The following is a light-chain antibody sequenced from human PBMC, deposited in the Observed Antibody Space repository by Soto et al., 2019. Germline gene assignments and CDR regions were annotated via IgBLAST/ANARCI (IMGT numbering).Light chain of an antibody. CDR3: SSYTSRATLV. CDR2: EVS. Sequence: QSALTQPASVSGSPGQSITISCSGTRSDVGGYNFLSWYKHHPGKAPKLMIYEVSNRPSGVSNRFSGSKSGNTASLTISGLQAEDEADYYCSSYTSRATLVFGGGTKVTVL. V-gene: IGLV2-14*01. J-gene: IGLJ2*01. CDR1: RSDVGGYNF.